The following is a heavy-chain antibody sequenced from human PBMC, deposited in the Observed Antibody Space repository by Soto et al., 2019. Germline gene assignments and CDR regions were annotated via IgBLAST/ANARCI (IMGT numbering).Heavy chain of an antibody. J-gene: IGHJ3*02. D-gene: IGHD2-21*01. CDR1: GYSFTSYW. Sequence: GESLKISCKGSGYSFTSYWIGWVRQMPGKGLEWMGIIYPGDSDTRYSPSFQGQVTISADKSISTAYLQWSSLKAADTAVYYCARDLENCGGECSSAFDIWGQGTMVTVSS. V-gene: IGHV5-51*01. CDR2: IYPGDSDT. CDR3: ARDLENCGGECSSAFDI.